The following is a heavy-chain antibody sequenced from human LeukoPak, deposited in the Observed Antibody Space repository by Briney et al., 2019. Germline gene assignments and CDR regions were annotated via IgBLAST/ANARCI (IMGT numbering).Heavy chain of an antibody. D-gene: IGHD6-13*01. Sequence: EPSETLSLTCTVSGGSISSSSYYWGWMRQPPGKGLEWIGSIYYSGSTYYNPSLKSRLTISVDTSKNQFSLKLSSVTAADTAVYYCARDPGGGSSHFDYWGQGTLVTVSS. CDR1: GGSISSSSYY. J-gene: IGHJ4*02. CDR2: IYYSGST. CDR3: ARDPGGGSSHFDY. V-gene: IGHV4-39*02.